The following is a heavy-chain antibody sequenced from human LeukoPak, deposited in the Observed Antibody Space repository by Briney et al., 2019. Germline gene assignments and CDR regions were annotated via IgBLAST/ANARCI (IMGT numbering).Heavy chain of an antibody. Sequence: EASVKVSCKASGYTFTSYAMHWVRQAPGQRLEWMGWINAGNGNTKYSQKFQGRVTITRDTSASTAYMELSSLRSEDTAVYYCASPLLWGSGSLYAFDIWGQGTMVTVSS. D-gene: IGHD3-10*01. V-gene: IGHV1-3*01. J-gene: IGHJ3*02. CDR2: INAGNGNT. CDR1: GYTFTSYA. CDR3: ASPLLWGSGSLYAFDI.